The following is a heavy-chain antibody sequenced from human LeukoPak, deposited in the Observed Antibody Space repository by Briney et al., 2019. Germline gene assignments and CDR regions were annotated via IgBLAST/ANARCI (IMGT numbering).Heavy chain of an antibody. CDR3: ARMVYRGYVLIAFDI. D-gene: IGHD5-12*01. CDR1: GGSFSGYY. J-gene: IGHJ3*02. Sequence: SETLSLTCAVYGGSFSGYYWSWIRQPPGKGLEWIGEINHSGSTNYNPSLKSRVTISVDTSKNQFSLKLSSVTAADTAVYYCARMVYRGYVLIAFDIWGQGTMVTVSS. V-gene: IGHV4-34*01. CDR2: INHSGST.